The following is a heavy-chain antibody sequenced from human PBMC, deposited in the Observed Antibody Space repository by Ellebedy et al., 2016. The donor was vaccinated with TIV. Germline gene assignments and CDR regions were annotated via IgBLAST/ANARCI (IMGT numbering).Heavy chain of an antibody. CDR2: IYYSGST. CDR3: ARDKKYGDDSDYYYYGMDV. D-gene: IGHD4-17*01. Sequence: MPSETLSLTCTVSGGSISSYYWSWIRQPPGKGLEWIGYIYYSGSTNYNPSLKSRVTISVDTSKNQFSLKLSSVTAADTAVYYCARDKKYGDDSDYYYYGMDVWGQGTTVTVSS. V-gene: IGHV4-59*01. CDR1: GGSISSYY. J-gene: IGHJ6*02.